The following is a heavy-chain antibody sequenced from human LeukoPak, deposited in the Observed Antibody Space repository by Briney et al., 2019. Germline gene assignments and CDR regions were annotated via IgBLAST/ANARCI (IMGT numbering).Heavy chain of an antibody. J-gene: IGHJ4*02. CDR2: IWYDGSNK. CDR3: AKTRHDISILDS. Sequence: PGGSLRLSCAASGFTFSSYGMHWFRQAPAKGLEWLAVIWYDGSNKYYADSVKGRFTISRDNSKDTLYLQLNSLRAEDTAVYYCAKTRHDISILDSWGQGTLVTVSS. CDR1: GFTFSSYG. D-gene: IGHD6-6*01. V-gene: IGHV3-33*06.